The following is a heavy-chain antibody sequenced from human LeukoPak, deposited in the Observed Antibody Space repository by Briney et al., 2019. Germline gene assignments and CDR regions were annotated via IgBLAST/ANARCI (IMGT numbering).Heavy chain of an antibody. V-gene: IGHV4-34*01. D-gene: IGHD6-6*01. CDR2: INHSART. J-gene: IGHJ6*03. CDR3: ARGGPQRPGYYYYYMHV. CDR1: GGSFSGYY. Sequence: SETLSLTCAVYGGSFSGYYWSWIRQPPGKGREWSGEINHSARTNYNPSLKSRVIISVATSKPQFSLQLRSVTAADTAVYYCARGGPQRPGYYYYYMHVWGKGTTVTVSS.